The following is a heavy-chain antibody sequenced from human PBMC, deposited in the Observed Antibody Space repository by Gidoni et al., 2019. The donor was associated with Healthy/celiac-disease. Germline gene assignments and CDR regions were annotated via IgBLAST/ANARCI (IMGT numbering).Heavy chain of an antibody. D-gene: IGHD7-27*01. CDR2: INAGNGNT. CDR3: ARENWGDWYFDL. J-gene: IGHJ2*01. CDR1: GYPFTSYA. V-gene: IGHV1-3*01. Sequence: QVQLVQSGAEVKKPGASVKGSCQASGYPFTSYAMHWVRQAPGQRLEWMGGINAGNGNTKYSQKFQGRVTITRDTSASTAYMELSSLRSEDTAVYYWARENWGDWYFDLWGRGTLVTVSS.